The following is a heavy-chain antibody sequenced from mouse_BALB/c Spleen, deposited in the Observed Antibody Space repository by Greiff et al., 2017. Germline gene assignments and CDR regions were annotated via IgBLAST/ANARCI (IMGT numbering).Heavy chain of an antibody. Sequence: EVQVVESGGDLVKPGGSLKLSCAASGFTFSSYGMSWVRQTPDKRLEWVATISSGGSYTYYPDSVKGRFTISRDNAKNTLYLQMSSLKSEDTAMYYCASPIYYYGSSYAMDYWGQGTSVTVSS. CDR3: ASPIYYYGSSYAMDY. CDR1: GFTFSSYG. V-gene: IGHV5-6*01. D-gene: IGHD1-1*01. J-gene: IGHJ4*01. CDR2: ISSGGSYT.